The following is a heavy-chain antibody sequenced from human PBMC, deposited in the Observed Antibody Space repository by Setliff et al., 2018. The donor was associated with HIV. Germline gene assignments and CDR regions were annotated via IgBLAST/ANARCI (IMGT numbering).Heavy chain of an antibody. CDR3: ARERLSRLGFDY. D-gene: IGHD1-1*01. V-gene: IGHV4-61*09. J-gene: IGHJ4*02. Sequence: SETLSLTCTVSGGSITSGNYFWSWIRQPAGKGLEWIGHMYTDGSTNYNPSLQSRVTISVDTSKNQFSLMLGSMTAADTAVYYCARERLSRLGFDYWGQGTLVTVSS. CDR1: GGSITSGNYF. CDR2: MYTDGST.